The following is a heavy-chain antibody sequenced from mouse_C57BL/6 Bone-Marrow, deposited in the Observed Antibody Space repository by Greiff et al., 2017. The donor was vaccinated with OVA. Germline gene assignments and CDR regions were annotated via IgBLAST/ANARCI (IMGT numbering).Heavy chain of an antibody. Sequence: EVQLVESGGDLVKPGGSLKLSCAASGFTFSSYGMSWVRQTPDKRLEWVATISSGGSYTYYPDSVKGRFTISRDNAKNTLYLQMSSLKSEDTAMYYCARHGIYPFAYWGQGTLVTVSA. D-gene: IGHD2-1*01. J-gene: IGHJ3*01. CDR2: ISSGGSYT. V-gene: IGHV5-6*01. CDR1: GFTFSSYG. CDR3: ARHGIYPFAY.